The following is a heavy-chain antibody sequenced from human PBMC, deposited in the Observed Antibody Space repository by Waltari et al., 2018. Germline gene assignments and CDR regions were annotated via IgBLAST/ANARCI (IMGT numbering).Heavy chain of an antibody. Sequence: QVQLVESGGGVVQPGGSLRLSCVTSGFTFSSYGMHWVRQAPGKGLEWVAFGGYDGTNRYYAESVKGRFTISRDNSKNTLYLQMSSLTLEDTAVYYCARSSGGGNSLLDYWGQGTRVIVSS. CDR2: GGYDGTNR. CDR3: ARSSGGGNSLLDY. V-gene: IGHV3-30*02. CDR1: GFTFSSYG. D-gene: IGHD2-21*02. J-gene: IGHJ4*02.